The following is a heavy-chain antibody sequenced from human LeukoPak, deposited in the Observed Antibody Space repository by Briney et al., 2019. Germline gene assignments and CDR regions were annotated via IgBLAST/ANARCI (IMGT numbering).Heavy chain of an antibody. V-gene: IGHV3-23*01. CDR1: GFTFSSYA. CDR3: ARLGRGYSYGLNDY. Sequence: GGSLRLSCAASGFTFSSYAMSWVRQAPGKGLEWVSAISGSGGSTYYADSVKGRFTISRDNSKNTLYLQMNSLRAEDTAVYYCARLGRGYSYGLNDYWGQGTLVTVSS. CDR2: ISGSGGST. D-gene: IGHD5-18*01. J-gene: IGHJ4*02.